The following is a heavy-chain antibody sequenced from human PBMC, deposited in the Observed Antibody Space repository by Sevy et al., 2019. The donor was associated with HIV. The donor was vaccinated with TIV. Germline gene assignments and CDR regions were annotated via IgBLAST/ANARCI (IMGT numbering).Heavy chain of an antibody. Sequence: GESLKISCKASGYKFTTYWIGWARQMPGKGLEWMGMIYPRDSDTRYSPSFQGQVTISADTSINTAYLQWNSLKATDTAMYFCARHVDMTTLIGGLYYFDSWGQGTLVTVSS. CDR3: ARHVDMTTLIGGLYYFDS. V-gene: IGHV5-51*01. J-gene: IGHJ4*02. D-gene: IGHD4-4*01. CDR1: GYKFTTYW. CDR2: IYPRDSDT.